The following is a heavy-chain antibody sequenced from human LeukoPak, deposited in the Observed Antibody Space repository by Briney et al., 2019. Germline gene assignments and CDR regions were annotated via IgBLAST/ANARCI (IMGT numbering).Heavy chain of an antibody. CDR1: GGSISSGDYY. CDR3: ASKALYDFWSGPDY. J-gene: IGHJ4*02. D-gene: IGHD3-3*01. V-gene: IGHV4-39*07. Sequence: SETLSLTCTVSGGSISSGDYYWSWIRQPPGKGLEWIGEINHSGSTNYNPSLKSRVTISVDTSKNQFSLKLSSVTAADTAVYYCASKALYDFWSGPDYWGQGTLVTVSS. CDR2: INHSGST.